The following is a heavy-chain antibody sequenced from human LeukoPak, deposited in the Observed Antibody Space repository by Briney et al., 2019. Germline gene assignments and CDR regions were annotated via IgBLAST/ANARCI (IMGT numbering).Heavy chain of an antibody. CDR1: GGSTSSYY. D-gene: IGHD1-26*01. Sequence: PSETLSLTCTVSGGSTSSYYWSWIRQPPGKGLEWIGYIYYSGSTDYNPSLKSRVTISVDTSKNQFSLKLSSVTAADTAVYYCARLVGATRHFDYWGQGTLVTVSS. CDR2: IYYSGST. J-gene: IGHJ4*02. CDR3: ARLVGATRHFDY. V-gene: IGHV4-59*01.